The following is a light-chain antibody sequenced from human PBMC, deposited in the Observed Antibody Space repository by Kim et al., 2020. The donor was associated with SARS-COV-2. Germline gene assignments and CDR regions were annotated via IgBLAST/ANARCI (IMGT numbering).Light chain of an antibody. CDR1: QSVSNI. J-gene: IGKJ4*01. CDR2: DAS. Sequence: SVSPGERATLSCRASQSVSNILAWYQQKPGQAPRLLIYDASTRATGIPARFSGSGSGTEFTLTISSLQSEDSAVYFCQQYSSWPLTFGGGTKLEIK. CDR3: QQYSSWPLT. V-gene: IGKV3-15*01.